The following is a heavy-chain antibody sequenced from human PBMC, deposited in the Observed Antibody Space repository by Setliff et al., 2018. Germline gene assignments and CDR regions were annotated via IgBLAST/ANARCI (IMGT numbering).Heavy chain of an antibody. D-gene: IGHD4-17*01. J-gene: IGHJ4*02. CDR3: SRLVRFCTTTACQRLSGDDF. V-gene: IGHV1-18*01. Sequence: VASVKVSCKTSGYTFTDYGVSWVRQAPGQGLEWVGWISPYTGNTYYAPKFQGRVIMTADTSTTTGYMELRSLRSDDTAIYYCSRLVRFCTTTACQRLSGDDFWGQGTLVTVSS. CDR1: GYTFTDYG. CDR2: ISPYTGNT.